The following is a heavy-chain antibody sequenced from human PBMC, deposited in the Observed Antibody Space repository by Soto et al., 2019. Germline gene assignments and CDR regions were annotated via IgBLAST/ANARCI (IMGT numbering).Heavy chain of an antibody. CDR3: ARSPAAGTNAFDI. D-gene: IGHD6-13*01. CDR2: ISYDGSNK. CDR1: GFTFSSYA. Sequence: QVQLVESGGGVVQPGRSLRLSCAASGFTFSSYAMHWVRQAPGKGLEWVAVISYDGSNKYYADSVKGRFTISRGNSKNTLYLQMNSLRAEDTAVYYCARSPAAGTNAFDIWGQGTMVTVSS. V-gene: IGHV3-30-3*01. J-gene: IGHJ3*02.